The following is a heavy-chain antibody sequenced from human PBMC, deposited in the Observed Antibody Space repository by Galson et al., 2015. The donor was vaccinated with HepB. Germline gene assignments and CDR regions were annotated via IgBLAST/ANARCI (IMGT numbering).Heavy chain of an antibody. V-gene: IGHV6-1*01. CDR3: ARGPEEYSSGWYEGYFDY. J-gene: IGHJ4*02. D-gene: IGHD6-19*01. CDR1: GDSVSSHSAA. Sequence: CAISGDSVSSHSAAWNWIRQSPSRGLEWLGRTYYRSKWYNDYAVSVKSRITINPDTSKNQFSLQLNSVTPEDTAVYYCARGPEEYSSGWYEGYFDYWGQGTLVTVSS. CDR2: TYYRSKWYN.